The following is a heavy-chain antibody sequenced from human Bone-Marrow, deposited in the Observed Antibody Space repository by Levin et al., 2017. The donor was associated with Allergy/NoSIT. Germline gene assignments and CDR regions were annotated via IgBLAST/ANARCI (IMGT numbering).Heavy chain of an antibody. CDR3: ARDLYGEGSAYFDL. Sequence: GGSLRLSCAASGLPFSRYWMHWVRQAPGKGLVWVSRINTDGSNTDYADSVEGRFTISRDNAKNTLYLQMNSLRVEDTAVYYCARDLYGEGSAYFDLWGRGTLVTVSS. V-gene: IGHV3-74*01. CDR1: GLPFSRYW. CDR2: INTDGSNT. J-gene: IGHJ2*01. D-gene: IGHD4-17*01.